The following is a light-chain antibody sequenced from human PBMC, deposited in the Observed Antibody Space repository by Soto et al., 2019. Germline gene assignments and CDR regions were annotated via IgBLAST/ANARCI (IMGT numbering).Light chain of an antibody. CDR3: QQRSNWRGT. CDR1: QSISKY. CDR2: DAS. J-gene: IGKJ4*01. V-gene: IGKV3-11*01. Sequence: EIVLTQSPATLSFSPGERATLSCRASQSISKYLAWYQQRPGQAPRLLIYDASTRATGIPARFSGSWSGTDFTLTISSLEPEDFAVYYCQQRSNWRGTFGGGIKVEI.